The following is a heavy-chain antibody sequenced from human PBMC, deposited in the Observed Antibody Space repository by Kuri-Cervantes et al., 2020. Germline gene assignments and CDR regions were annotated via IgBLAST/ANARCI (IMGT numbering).Heavy chain of an antibody. V-gene: IGHV4-61*01. CDR2: VHYTGRT. CDR3: AALVDY. Sequence: GSLRLSCNVFGASVSSGIYYWSWIRQSPGQGLEWIGYVHYTGRTNYNPSLKSRVTMSLDTSKNQFSLSLTSVTAADTAIYYCAALVDYWGQGTLVTVSS. D-gene: IGHD1-26*01. CDR1: GASVSSGIYY. J-gene: IGHJ4*02.